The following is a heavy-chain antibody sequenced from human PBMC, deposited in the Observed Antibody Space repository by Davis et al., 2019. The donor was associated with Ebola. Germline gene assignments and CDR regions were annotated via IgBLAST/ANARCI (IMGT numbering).Heavy chain of an antibody. J-gene: IGHJ5*02. D-gene: IGHD4-17*01. CDR3: ARDATTVTTIWFDA. V-gene: IGHV1-18*04. CDR2: INAYNGHT. Sequence: ASVKVSCKTSGYTFSGYAISWVRQAPGQGLEWIGRINAYNGHTNYAQKLQGRVTVSTDTSTSTAYMELRSLRSDDTAVYYCARDATTVTTIWFDAWGQGTLVTVSS. CDR1: GYTFSGYA.